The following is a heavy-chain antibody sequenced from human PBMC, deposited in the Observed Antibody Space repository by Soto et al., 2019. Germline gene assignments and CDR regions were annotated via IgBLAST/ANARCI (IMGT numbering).Heavy chain of an antibody. CDR3: ARLTHYDILTGPYYFDF. CDR1: GYSFTSYW. V-gene: IGHV5-51*01. J-gene: IGHJ4*02. CDR2: IYPGDSDT. D-gene: IGHD3-9*01. Sequence: GESLKISCKGSGYSFTSYWIGWVRQMPGKGLEWMGIIYPGDSDTRYSPSFKGQVTISADKSISTAYLQWSSLKASDTAMYYCARLTHYDILTGPYYFDFWGQGTLVTVS.